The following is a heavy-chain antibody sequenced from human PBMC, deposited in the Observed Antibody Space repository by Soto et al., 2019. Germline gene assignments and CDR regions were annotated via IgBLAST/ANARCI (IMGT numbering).Heavy chain of an antibody. Sequence: SETLSLTCAVYGGSFSGYYWSWIRQPPGKGLEWIGEINHSGSTNYNPSLKSRVTISVDTSKNQFSLKLSSVTAADTAVYYCARGRPRGRWLSISFEYFQHWGQGTLVTVSS. D-gene: IGHD6-19*01. CDR1: GGSFSGYY. CDR3: ARGRPRGRWLSISFEYFQH. CDR2: INHSGST. V-gene: IGHV4-34*01. J-gene: IGHJ1*01.